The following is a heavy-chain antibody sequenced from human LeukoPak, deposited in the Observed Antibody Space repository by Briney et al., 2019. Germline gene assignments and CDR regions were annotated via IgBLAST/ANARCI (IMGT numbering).Heavy chain of an antibody. J-gene: IGHJ4*02. V-gene: IGHV7-4-1*02. CDR1: GYTFNTYA. CDR2: INTNTGNP. D-gene: IGHD6-13*01. CDR3: ATSPGIAAPSGYYFDY. Sequence: ASVKVSCKASGYTFNTYAMNWVRQAPGQGPEWMGWINTNTGNPTYAQGFTGRFVFSLDTSVSTAYLQISSLKAEDTAVYYCATSPGIAAPSGYYFDYWGQGTLVTVSS.